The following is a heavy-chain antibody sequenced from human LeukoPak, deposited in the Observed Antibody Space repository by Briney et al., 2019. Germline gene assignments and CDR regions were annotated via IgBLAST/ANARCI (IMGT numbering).Heavy chain of an antibody. CDR3: ARDMVRGVDY. J-gene: IGHJ4*02. Sequence: GASVKVSCKASGYTFSSYGFNWVRQAPGQGLEWMGWISAYNGDTNYAQKFQGRVTMTTVTSTSTAYMELRSLRSDDTAVYYCARDMVRGVDYWGQGTLVTVSS. CDR1: GYTFSSYG. CDR2: ISAYNGDT. V-gene: IGHV1-18*04. D-gene: IGHD3-10*01.